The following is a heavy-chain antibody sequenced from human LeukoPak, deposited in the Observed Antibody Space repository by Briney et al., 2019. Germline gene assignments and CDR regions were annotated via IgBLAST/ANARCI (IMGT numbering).Heavy chain of an antibody. CDR1: GFTFDDYT. Sequence: GGSLRLSCAASGFTFDDYTMHWARQAPGKGLEWVSLISWDGGSTYYADSVKGRFTISRDNSKNTLYLQMNSLRAEDTAVYYCARALISGAFMDVWGQGTTVTVSS. V-gene: IGHV3-43*01. D-gene: IGHD2-15*01. J-gene: IGHJ6*02. CDR3: ARALISGAFMDV. CDR2: ISWDGGST.